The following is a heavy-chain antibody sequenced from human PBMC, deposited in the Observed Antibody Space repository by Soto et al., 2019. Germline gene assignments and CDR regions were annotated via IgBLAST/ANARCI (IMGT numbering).Heavy chain of an antibody. V-gene: IGHV4-34*01. D-gene: IGHD2-15*01. CDR3: ARGKMVGRWLKSIEDHYYFDY. CDR2: INHSGST. CDR1: GGSFSGYY. J-gene: IGHJ4*02. Sequence: PSETLSLPCAVYGGSFSGYYWSWIRQPPGRGLEWIGEINHSGSTNYNPSLKSRVTISVHTSKNQFSLKLTSVTAAGTGVYYYARGKMVGRWLKSIEDHYYFDYWGQGTLVTVSS.